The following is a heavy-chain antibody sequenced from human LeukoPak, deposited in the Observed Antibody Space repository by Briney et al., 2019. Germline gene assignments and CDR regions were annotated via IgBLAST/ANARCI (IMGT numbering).Heavy chain of an antibody. Sequence: GGSLRLSCAASGFTFSSYGMHWVRQAPGRGLEWVAFIRYDGNNKNYADSVRGRFTISRDNSKNTVYLQMNSLRAEDTAVYYCAKDRLIVPAASSFDYWGQGTLVTVSS. J-gene: IGHJ4*02. CDR2: IRYDGNNK. CDR1: GFTFSSYG. D-gene: IGHD2-2*01. CDR3: AKDRLIVPAASSFDY. V-gene: IGHV3-30*02.